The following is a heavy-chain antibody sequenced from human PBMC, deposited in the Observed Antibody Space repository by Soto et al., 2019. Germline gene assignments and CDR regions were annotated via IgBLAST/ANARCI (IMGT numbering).Heavy chain of an antibody. CDR1: GGTFSSYA. V-gene: IGHV1-69*13. D-gene: IGHD2-2*02. CDR2: IIPIFGTA. Sequence: SVKVSCKASGGTFSSYAISWVRQAPGQGLEWMGGIIPIFGTANYAQKFQGRVTITADESTSTAYMELSSLRSEDTAVYYCAVVTEVVQAAIWENYFDYWGQGTLVTVSS. CDR3: AVVTEVVQAAIWENYFDY. J-gene: IGHJ4*02.